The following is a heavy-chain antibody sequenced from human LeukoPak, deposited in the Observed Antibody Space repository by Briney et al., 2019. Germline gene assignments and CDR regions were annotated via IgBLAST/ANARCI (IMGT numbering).Heavy chain of an antibody. CDR1: GGSISSYY. CDR3: ARGRWLQQLGAHFDY. CDR2: IYYSGST. Sequence: SETLSLTCTVSGGSISSYYWSWIRQPPGKGLEWIGYIYYSGSTNYNPSLKSRVTISVDTSKNQFSLKLSSVTAADTAVYYCARGRWLQQLGAHFDYWGQGTLVTVSS. V-gene: IGHV4-59*01. J-gene: IGHJ4*02. D-gene: IGHD5-24*01.